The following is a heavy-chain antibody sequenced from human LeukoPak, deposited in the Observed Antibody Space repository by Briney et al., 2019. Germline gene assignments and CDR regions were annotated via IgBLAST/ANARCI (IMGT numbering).Heavy chain of an antibody. CDR3: ARSPDFNDIVVVPAAMFDFDY. Sequence: GGSLRLSCAASGFTFSSYAMSWVRQAPGKGLEWVSAISGSGGSTYYADSVKGRFTISRDNSKNTLYLQMNSLRAEDTAVYYCARSPDFNDIVVVPAAMFDFDYWGQGTLVTVSS. CDR2: ISGSGGST. CDR1: GFTFSSYA. D-gene: IGHD2-2*01. V-gene: IGHV3-23*01. J-gene: IGHJ4*02.